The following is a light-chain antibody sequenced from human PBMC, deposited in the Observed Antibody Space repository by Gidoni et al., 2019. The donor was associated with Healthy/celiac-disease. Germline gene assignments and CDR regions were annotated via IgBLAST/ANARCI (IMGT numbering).Light chain of an antibody. CDR2: GNS. Sequence: QSVLTQPPSVSGAPALRVTISCTGSSSNIGAGYDVHWYQQLPGTAPKLLIYGNSNRPSGVPDRFSGSKSGTSASLAITGLQAEDEADYYCQSYDSSLRVVFGGGTKLTVL. J-gene: IGLJ2*01. V-gene: IGLV1-40*01. CDR3: QSYDSSLRVV. CDR1: SSNIGAGYD.